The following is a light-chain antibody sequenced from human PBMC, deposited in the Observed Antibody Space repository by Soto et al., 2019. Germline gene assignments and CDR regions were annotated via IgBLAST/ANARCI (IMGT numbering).Light chain of an antibody. V-gene: IGKV2-28*01. Sequence: EIVVTQSPLSLPVTPGEPASISCRTSQSLLHSNGYDSLDWYLQKPGQSPQLLIYFGSNRASAVPARFSVSGSVTDFTLKISRVEADDVGVYDCMQDLQSPPSFGQGTKVEIK. CDR3: MQDLQSPPS. CDR2: FGS. J-gene: IGKJ1*01. CDR1: QSLLHSNGYDS.